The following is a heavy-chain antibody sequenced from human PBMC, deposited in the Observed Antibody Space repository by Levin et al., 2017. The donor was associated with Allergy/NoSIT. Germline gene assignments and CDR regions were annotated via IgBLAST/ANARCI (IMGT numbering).Heavy chain of an antibody. D-gene: IGHD1-1*01. CDR2: LSARTTTV. V-gene: IGHV3-48*02. Sequence: PGGSLRLSCRGSELNLRYASVSWIRQAPGKGLEWISYLSARTTTVFYADSVKGRLVISRDSAKNSVDLQMNSLREDDSAVYYCATEGGTGSRYAIDLWGQGTVVTVSS. J-gene: IGHJ3*01. CDR1: ELNLRYAS. CDR3: ATEGGTGSRYAIDL.